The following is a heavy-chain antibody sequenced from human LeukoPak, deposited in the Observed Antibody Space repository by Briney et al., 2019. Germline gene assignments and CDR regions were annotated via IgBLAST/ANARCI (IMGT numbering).Heavy chain of an antibody. V-gene: IGHV3-48*03. D-gene: IGHD3-22*01. CDR1: GFTFISYE. CDR3: ERGGGYYQFDY. Sequence: PGGSLRLSCAASGFTFISYEMNWVRQAPGKGLEWVSYISSRDNTIYYADSVKGRFTISIDNAKNSLYVQMNSLRAEDKAVYYCERGGGYYQFDYWGQGTLVTVSS. J-gene: IGHJ4*02. CDR2: ISSRDNTI.